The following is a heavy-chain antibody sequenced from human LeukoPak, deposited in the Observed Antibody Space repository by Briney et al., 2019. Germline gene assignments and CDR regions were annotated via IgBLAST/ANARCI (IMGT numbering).Heavy chain of an antibody. J-gene: IGHJ5*02. CDR1: GGSISSYY. V-gene: IGHV4-59*01. CDR3: ARVPHFGDYGWFDP. D-gene: IGHD4-17*01. Sequence: SETLSLTCTVSGGSISSYYWSWIRQPPGKGLEWIGYIYYSGSTNYNPSLKSRVTISVDTSKNQFSLKLSSVTAADTAVYYCARVPHFGDYGWFDPWGQGTLVTVSS. CDR2: IYYSGST.